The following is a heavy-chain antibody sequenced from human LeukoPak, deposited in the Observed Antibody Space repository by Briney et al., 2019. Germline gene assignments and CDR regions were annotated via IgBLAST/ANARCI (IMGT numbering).Heavy chain of an antibody. J-gene: IGHJ4*02. CDR2: IHYSGST. V-gene: IGHV4-39*07. CDR3: ARGQLRGYSYGYYGVYFDY. CDR1: GGSISSSIYY. Sequence: PSETLSLTCSVSGGSISSSIYYWGWIRQPPGKGLEYIGSIHYSGSTYYNPSLKSRVTISVDTSKNQFSLKLSSVTAADTAVYYCARGQLRGYSYGYYGVYFDYWGQGTLVTVSS. D-gene: IGHD5-18*01.